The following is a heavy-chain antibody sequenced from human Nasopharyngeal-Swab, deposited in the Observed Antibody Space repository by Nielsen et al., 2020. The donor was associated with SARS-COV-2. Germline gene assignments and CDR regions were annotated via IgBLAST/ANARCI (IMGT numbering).Heavy chain of an antibody. CDR2: FDPEDGET. CDR1: GYTLTELS. Sequence: ASVKVSCKVSGYTLTELSMHWVRQAPGKGLEWMGGFDPEDGETIYAQKFQGRVTMTEDTSTDTAYMELSSLGSEDTAVYYCATTPRRFLEWFLFDYWGQGTLVTVSS. J-gene: IGHJ4*02. V-gene: IGHV1-24*01. D-gene: IGHD3-3*01. CDR3: ATTPRRFLEWFLFDY.